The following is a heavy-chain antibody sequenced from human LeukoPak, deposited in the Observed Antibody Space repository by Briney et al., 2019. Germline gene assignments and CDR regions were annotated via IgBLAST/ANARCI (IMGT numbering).Heavy chain of an antibody. D-gene: IGHD2-2*01. J-gene: IGHJ2*01. CDR2: LYTSGST. CDR3: ARALGYCSSTSCRNYWYFDL. CDR1: GGSITSYY. Sequence: SQTLSLTWTVSGGSITSYYWSWIRQPARKRLDWIGRLYTSGSTNYNPSLKSRVTMSVDTSKNQFSLKLSSVTAADTAVYYCARALGYCSSTSCRNYWYFDLWGRGTLVTVSS. V-gene: IGHV4-4*07.